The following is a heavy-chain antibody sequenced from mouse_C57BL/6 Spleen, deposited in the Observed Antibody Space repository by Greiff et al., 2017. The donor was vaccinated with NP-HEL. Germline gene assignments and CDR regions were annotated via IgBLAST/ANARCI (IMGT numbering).Heavy chain of an antibody. D-gene: IGHD2-3*01. CDR3: ARSGYDGYPDY. CDR1: GYAFSSYW. CDR2: IYPGDGDT. V-gene: IGHV1-80*01. Sequence: VKLQESGAELVKPGASVKISCKASGYAFSSYWMNWVKQRPGKGLEWIGQIYPGDGDTNYNGKFKGKATLTADKSSSTAYMQLSSLTSEDSAVYFCARSGYDGYPDYWGQGTTLTVST. J-gene: IGHJ2*01.